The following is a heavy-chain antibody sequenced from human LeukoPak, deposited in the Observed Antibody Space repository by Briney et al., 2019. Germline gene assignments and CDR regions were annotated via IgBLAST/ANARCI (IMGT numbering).Heavy chain of an antibody. CDR1: GGSISSYY. CDR3: AREGPSSGHVGY. D-gene: IGHD3-22*01. J-gene: IGHJ4*02. CDR2: IYYSGST. V-gene: IGHV4-59*01. Sequence: SETLSLTCTVSGGSISSYYWSWIRQPPGKGLEWIGYIYYSGSTNYNPSLKSRVTISVDTSKNQFSLKLSSVTAADTAVYYCAREGPSSGHVGYWGQGTLVTVSS.